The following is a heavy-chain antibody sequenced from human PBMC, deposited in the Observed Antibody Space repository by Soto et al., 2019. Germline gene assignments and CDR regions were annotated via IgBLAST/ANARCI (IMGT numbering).Heavy chain of an antibody. Sequence: GGSLRLSYAASGFTFSNYEMHWVRQAPGKGLEYVSGISNNGAHTDYAKSVKGRFTISRDNSENTLCLQMGSLRAEDMALYYCARRGYGSRWPNVYMDVWGKGTTVTVSS. CDR1: GFTFSNYE. CDR3: ARRGYGSRWPNVYMDV. J-gene: IGHJ6*03. D-gene: IGHD6-13*01. V-gene: IGHV3-64*01. CDR2: ISNNGAHT.